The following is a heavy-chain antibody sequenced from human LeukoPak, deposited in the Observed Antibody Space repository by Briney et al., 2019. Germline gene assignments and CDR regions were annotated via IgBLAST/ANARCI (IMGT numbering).Heavy chain of an antibody. CDR1: GGSISSSSYY. Sequence: PSETLSLTCTVSGGSISSSSYYWGWIRQPPGKGLEWIGSIYYSGSTYYNPSLKSRVTISVDTSKNQFSLKLSSVTAADTAVYYCARGTYYYDTSGYYYVVRNRYYFDYWGQGTLVTVSS. J-gene: IGHJ4*02. CDR3: ARGTYYYDTSGYYYVVRNRYYFDY. D-gene: IGHD3-22*01. V-gene: IGHV4-39*01. CDR2: IYYSGST.